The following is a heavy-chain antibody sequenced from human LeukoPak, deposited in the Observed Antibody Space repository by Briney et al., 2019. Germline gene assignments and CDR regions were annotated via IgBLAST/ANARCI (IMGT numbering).Heavy chain of an antibody. CDR1: GFTFSSYS. D-gene: IGHD5-24*01. Sequence: PGGSLRLSCAASGFTFSSYSMNWVRQAPGKGLEWLSSISSSSSYIYYADSVKGRFTISRDNAKNSLYLQMNSLRAEDTAVYYCARVRDGYHFDYWGQGTLVTVSS. V-gene: IGHV3-21*01. J-gene: IGHJ4*02. CDR2: ISSSSSYI. CDR3: ARVRDGYHFDY.